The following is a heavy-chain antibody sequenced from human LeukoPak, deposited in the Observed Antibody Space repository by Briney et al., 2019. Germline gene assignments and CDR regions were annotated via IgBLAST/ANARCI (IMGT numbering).Heavy chain of an antibody. Sequence: GGSLRLSCAASGFTFSSYSMNWVRQAPGKGLEWVSSISSSSSYIYYADSVKGRFTISRDKDKNSLYLQMNRLRAEDTAVYYCARWDNEYCSSTSCYRGGYYFDYWGQGTLVTVSS. J-gene: IGHJ4*02. CDR2: ISSSSSYI. V-gene: IGHV3-21*01. CDR3: ARWDNEYCSSTSCYRGGYYFDY. CDR1: GFTFSSYS. D-gene: IGHD2-2*02.